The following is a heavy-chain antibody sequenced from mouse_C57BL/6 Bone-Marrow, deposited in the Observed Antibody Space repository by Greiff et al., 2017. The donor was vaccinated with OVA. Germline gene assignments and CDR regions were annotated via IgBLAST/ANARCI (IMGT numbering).Heavy chain of an antibody. V-gene: IGHV1-81*01. CDR2: IYPRSGNT. J-gene: IGHJ1*03. D-gene: IGHD2-4*01. CDR1: GYTFTSYG. CDR3: ARVYYDYDGWYFDV. Sequence: VKLQESGAELARPGASVKLSCKASGYTFTSYGISWVKQRTGQGLEWIGEIYPRSGNTYYNEKFKGKATLTADKSSSTAYMELRSLTSEDSAVYFCARVYYDYDGWYFDVWGTGTTVTVSS.